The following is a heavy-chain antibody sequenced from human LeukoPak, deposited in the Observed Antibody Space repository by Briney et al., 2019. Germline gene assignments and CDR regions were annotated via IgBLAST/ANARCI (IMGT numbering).Heavy chain of an antibody. Sequence: ASVKVSCKASGYTFTSYGISWVRQAPGQGLEWMGWISSYNGNTNYAQKLQGRVTMTTDTSTSTAYMELRSLRSDDTAVYYCAREGEEERCSSTSCYLYMDVWGKGTTVTVSS. D-gene: IGHD2-2*01. CDR2: ISSYNGNT. CDR3: AREGEEERCSSTSCYLYMDV. CDR1: GYTFTSYG. J-gene: IGHJ6*03. V-gene: IGHV1-18*01.